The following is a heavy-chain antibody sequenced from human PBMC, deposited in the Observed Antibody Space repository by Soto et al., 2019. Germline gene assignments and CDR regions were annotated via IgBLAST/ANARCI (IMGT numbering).Heavy chain of an antibody. CDR2: IYYSGST. D-gene: IGHD3-10*01. CDR1: GGSISSGGYY. Sequence: QVQLQESGPGLVKPSQTLSLTCTVSGGSISSGGYYWSWIRQHPGKGLEWIGYIYYSGSTYYNPSLKSRVTISVDTPKNQFSLKLSSVTAADTAVYYCARDKRYARGARNGFDYWGQGTLVTVSS. CDR3: ARDKRYARGARNGFDY. J-gene: IGHJ4*02. V-gene: IGHV4-31*03.